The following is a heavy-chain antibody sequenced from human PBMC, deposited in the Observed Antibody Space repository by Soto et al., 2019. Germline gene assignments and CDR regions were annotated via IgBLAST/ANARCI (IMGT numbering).Heavy chain of an antibody. CDR2: ISAYNGNT. CDR3: ARVLPAAGVAY. D-gene: IGHD6-13*01. V-gene: IGHV1-18*01. Sequence: QVQLVQSGAEVKKPGSSVKVSCKASGYTFTSYGISWVRQAPGQGLEWMGWISAYNGNTNYAQKLQGRVTMTTDTSTSTGYLELRSLSSDDTAVYYCARVLPAAGVAYWGQGTLVTFSS. CDR1: GYTFTSYG. J-gene: IGHJ4*02.